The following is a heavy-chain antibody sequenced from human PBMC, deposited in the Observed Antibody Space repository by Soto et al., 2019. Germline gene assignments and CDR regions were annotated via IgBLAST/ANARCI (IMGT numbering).Heavy chain of an antibody. D-gene: IGHD7-27*01. CDR2: ISYSGST. V-gene: IGHV4-59*01. J-gene: IGHJ4*02. CDR1: GGSINSYY. CDR3: ASHRVHQSTGQMDY. Sequence: SETLSLTCTVSGGSINSYYWSWIRQPPGQGLEWIGYISYSGSTNYNPSLESRVTMSVDTSKDQFSLKLNSVNAADTAVYYCASHRVHQSTGQMDYWGQGTLVTVSS.